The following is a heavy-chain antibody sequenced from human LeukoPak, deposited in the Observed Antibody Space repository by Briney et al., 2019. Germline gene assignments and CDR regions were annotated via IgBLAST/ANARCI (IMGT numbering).Heavy chain of an antibody. CDR2: IKQDGSEK. CDR3: ARDLTYCSGGSFICYYYYGMDV. J-gene: IGHJ6*02. D-gene: IGHD2-15*01. Sequence: GGSLRLSCAASGFTFSSYWMSWVRQAPGKGLEWVANIKQDGSEKYYVDSVKGRFTISRDNAKNSLYLQMNSLRAEDTAVYYCARDLTYCSGGSFICYYYYGMDVWGQGTTVTVSS. CDR1: GFTFSSYW. V-gene: IGHV3-7*01.